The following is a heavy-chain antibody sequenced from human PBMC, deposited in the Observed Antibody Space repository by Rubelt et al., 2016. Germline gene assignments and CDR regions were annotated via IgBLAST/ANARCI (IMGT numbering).Heavy chain of an antibody. CDR2: IYSGGST. CDR1: GGSFSGYY. CDR3: ARERAAAEDVDY. J-gene: IGHJ4*02. Sequence: VQLQQWGAGLLKPSETLSLTCAIYGGSFSGYYWSWIRQPPGKGLEWVSVIYSGGSTYYADSWKGRFTISRDNSKNTLYLQMNSLRAEDTAVYYCARERAAAEDVDYWGQGTLVTVSS. V-gene: IGHV3-53*01. D-gene: IGHD6-13*01.